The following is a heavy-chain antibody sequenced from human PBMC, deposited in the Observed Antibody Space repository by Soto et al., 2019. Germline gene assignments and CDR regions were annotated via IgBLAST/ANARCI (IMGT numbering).Heavy chain of an antibody. V-gene: IGHV3-15*01. J-gene: IGHJ4*02. CDR3: TTRAVQWLVNTTYFDY. Sequence: LRLSCAASGFTFSNAWMSWVRQAPGKGLEWVGRIKSKTDGGTTDYAAPVKGRFTISRDDSKNTLYLQMNSLKTEDTAVYYCTTRAVQWLVNTTYFDYWGQGTLVTVSS. D-gene: IGHD6-19*01. CDR2: IKSKTDGGTT. CDR1: GFTFSNAW.